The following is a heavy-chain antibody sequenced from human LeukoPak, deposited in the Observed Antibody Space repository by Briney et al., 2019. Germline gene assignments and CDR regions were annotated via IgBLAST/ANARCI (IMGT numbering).Heavy chain of an antibody. J-gene: IGHJ4*02. Sequence: EGSLRLSCAASGFTLSGTYMSWVRQAAGKGWEWVSTIFDAGRTTYADSVKGRFTISRDNYKNTLLLQMNSLRADDTAVYYCAGATKWLAHDFWGQGTLVTVSS. CDR1: GFTLSGTY. CDR3: AGATKWLAHDF. D-gene: IGHD6-19*01. V-gene: IGHV3-53*01. CDR2: IFDAGRT.